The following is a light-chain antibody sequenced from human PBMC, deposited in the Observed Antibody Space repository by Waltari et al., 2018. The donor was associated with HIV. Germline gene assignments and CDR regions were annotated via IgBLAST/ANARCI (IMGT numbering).Light chain of an antibody. Sequence: EIVTTQSPATLSVSPGERATLSCRASQSVSSNLAWYQQRPGQAPRLLIYGASTRATGVPARFSGSGSGTEFTLTISSLQSEDFAVYYCQQYNNWPPIFTFGPGTKVDIK. J-gene: IGKJ3*01. CDR1: QSVSSN. CDR2: GAS. V-gene: IGKV3-15*01. CDR3: QQYNNWPPIFT.